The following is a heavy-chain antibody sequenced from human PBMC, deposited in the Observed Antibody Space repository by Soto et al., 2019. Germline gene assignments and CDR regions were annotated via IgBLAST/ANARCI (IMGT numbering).Heavy chain of an antibody. D-gene: IGHD2-21*02. Sequence: ASVKVSCKASGYTFTSYGISWVRQAPGQGLEWMGWISAYNGNTNYAQKLQGRVTMTTDTSTSTAYMELRSLRSDDTAVYYCARFRVTTDYYYYMDVWAKGTTVTGS. CDR2: ISAYNGNT. CDR1: GYTFTSYG. J-gene: IGHJ6*03. V-gene: IGHV1-18*01. CDR3: ARFRVTTDYYYYMDV.